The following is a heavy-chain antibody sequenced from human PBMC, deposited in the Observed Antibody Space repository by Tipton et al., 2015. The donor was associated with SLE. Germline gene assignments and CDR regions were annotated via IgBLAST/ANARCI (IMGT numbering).Heavy chain of an antibody. CDR1: GGSISSSSYY. CDR3: AREGAYYGGNSFDY. J-gene: IGHJ4*02. V-gene: IGHV4-61*01. CDR2: IYYSGST. D-gene: IGHD4-23*01. Sequence: TLSLTCTISGGSISSSSYYWGWIRQPPGKGLEWIGYIYYSGSTNYNPSLKSRVTISVDTSKNQFSLKLSSVTAADTAVYYCAREGAYYGGNSFDYWGQGTLVTVSS.